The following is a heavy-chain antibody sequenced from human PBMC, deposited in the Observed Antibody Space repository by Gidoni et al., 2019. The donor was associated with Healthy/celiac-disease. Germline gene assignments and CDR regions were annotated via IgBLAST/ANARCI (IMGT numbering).Heavy chain of an antibody. V-gene: IGHV1-24*01. CDR3: AIIAVFYGMDV. Sequence: QLHTVPHGAEVTQPGASVKLSIKVYGDTLTELSMHWVRRAPGKGLEWMGGFDPEDGETIYAQKFQGRVTMTEDTSTDTAYMELSSLRSEDTAVYYGAIIAVFYGMDVWGQGTTVTVSS. D-gene: IGHD6-19*01. CDR2: FDPEDGET. J-gene: IGHJ6*02. CDR1: GDTLTELS.